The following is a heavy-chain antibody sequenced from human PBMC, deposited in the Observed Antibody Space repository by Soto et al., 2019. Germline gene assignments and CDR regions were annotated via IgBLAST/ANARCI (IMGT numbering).Heavy chain of an antibody. J-gene: IGHJ4*02. Sequence: EVQLLESGGGLVQPGGSLRLSCAASGFTFSSYAMSWVRQAPGKGLEWVSAISGSGGSTYYADSVKGRFTISRDNSKNTLYLQMNGLRAEDTAVYYCAKRPEGEGVVPAAYFDYWGQGTLVTVAS. D-gene: IGHD2-2*01. CDR3: AKRPEGEGVVPAAYFDY. CDR1: GFTFSSYA. V-gene: IGHV3-23*01. CDR2: ISGSGGST.